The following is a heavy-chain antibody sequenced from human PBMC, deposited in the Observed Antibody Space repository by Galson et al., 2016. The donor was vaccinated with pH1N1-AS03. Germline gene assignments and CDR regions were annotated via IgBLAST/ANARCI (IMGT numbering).Heavy chain of an antibody. J-gene: IGHJ4*02. CDR2: IYWDDDK. Sequence: PALVKPTQTLTLTCAFSGFSLATSGVGVGWIRQPPGKALEWLALIYWDDDKLYNPSLKSRLTVTKDTSKNLVVLTLTDLDPVDTATYFCTRSRYYNTNLYYFDYWGQGTLVTVSS. CDR1: GFSLATSGVG. D-gene: IGHD2/OR15-2a*01. CDR3: TRSRYYNTNLYYFDY. V-gene: IGHV2-5*02.